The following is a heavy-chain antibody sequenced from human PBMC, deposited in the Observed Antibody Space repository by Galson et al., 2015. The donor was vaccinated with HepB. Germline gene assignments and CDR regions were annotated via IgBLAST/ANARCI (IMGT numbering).Heavy chain of an antibody. J-gene: IGHJ5*02. Sequence: SLRLSCAASGFSFSNYAMHWVRQAPGQGLECVALISSDGNNKYYRESVKSRFTISRDNSENTVFLQMNSLRSDDTAVYYCARVVPAARTSTSVNWFDPWGQGTLVTVSS. CDR2: ISSDGNNK. CDR1: GFSFSNYA. CDR3: ARVVPAARTSTSVNWFDP. D-gene: IGHD2-2*01. V-gene: IGHV3-30-3*01.